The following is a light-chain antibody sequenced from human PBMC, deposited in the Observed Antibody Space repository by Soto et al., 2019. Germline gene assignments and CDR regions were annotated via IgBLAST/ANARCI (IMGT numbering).Light chain of an antibody. CDR2: DAS. J-gene: IGKJ3*01. CDR1: QSVSDY. V-gene: IGKV3-11*01. CDR3: QKRSDWSFT. Sequence: EVVLTQSPATLSLSPGERATLSCRASQSVSDYLGWFQQKPGQAPRLLIYDASNRATGVPARFSGSGSGTDFTLTISSLEPEDFAVYYCQKRSDWSFTFGPGTKVDIK.